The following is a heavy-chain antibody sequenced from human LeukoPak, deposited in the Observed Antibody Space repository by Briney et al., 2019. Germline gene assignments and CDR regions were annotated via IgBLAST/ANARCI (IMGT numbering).Heavy chain of an antibody. D-gene: IGHD3-22*01. CDR1: GYKFTTDY. V-gene: IGHV5-51*01. J-gene: IGHJ3*02. CDR2: IYPDDSET. CDR3: ARQAYGSRFDAFDI. Sequence: GESLKISCEASGYKFTTDYIGWVRQMPGKGLEWMGIIYPDDSETNYSPSFKGQVTMSVDKSITTAFLQWSSLKASDTAMYYCARQAYGSRFDAFDIWGQGTMVTVS.